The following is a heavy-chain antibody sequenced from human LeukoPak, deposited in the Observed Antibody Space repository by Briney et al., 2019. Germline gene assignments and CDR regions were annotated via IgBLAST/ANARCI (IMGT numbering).Heavy chain of an antibody. J-gene: IGHJ4*02. CDR3: ARDHYGFWSGFFY. CDR1: GFTFSTYA. Sequence: GGSLRLSCAASGFTFSTYAMHWVRQAPGKGLEWVAVISYDGSNKYYADSVKGRFTISRDNSKNTLSLQMNSLRAEDKAVYYCARDHYGFWSGFFYWGQGTLVTVSS. D-gene: IGHD3-3*01. CDR2: ISYDGSNK. V-gene: IGHV3-30*04.